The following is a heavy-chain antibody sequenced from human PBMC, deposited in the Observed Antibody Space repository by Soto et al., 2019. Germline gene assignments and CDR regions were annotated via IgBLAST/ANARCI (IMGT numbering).Heavy chain of an antibody. D-gene: IGHD6-13*01. Sequence: QVQLVQSGAEVKKPGSSVKVSCKASGGTFGSYAISWVRQAPGQGLEWMGGIIPIFGTANYAQKFQGRVMITADESTSTAYMELSSLRSEDTAVYYCARGGWYSSSWYDGMDVWGQGTTVTVSS. V-gene: IGHV1-69*01. CDR1: GGTFGSYA. CDR2: IIPIFGTA. CDR3: ARGGWYSSSWYDGMDV. J-gene: IGHJ6*02.